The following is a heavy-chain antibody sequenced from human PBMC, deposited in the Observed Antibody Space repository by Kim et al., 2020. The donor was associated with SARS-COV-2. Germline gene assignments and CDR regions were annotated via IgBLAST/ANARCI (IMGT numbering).Heavy chain of an antibody. CDR3: ARASRGGYYYGMDV. D-gene: IGHD3-10*01. Sequence: GGSLRLSCEASGFTFSSYAMHWVRQAPGKGLEGVAVISYDGSNKYYADSVKGRFTISRDNSKNTLYLQMNSLRAEDTAVYYCARASRGGYYYGMDVWGQGTTVTVSS. CDR2: ISYDGSNK. V-gene: IGHV3-30-3*01. J-gene: IGHJ6*02. CDR1: GFTFSSYA.